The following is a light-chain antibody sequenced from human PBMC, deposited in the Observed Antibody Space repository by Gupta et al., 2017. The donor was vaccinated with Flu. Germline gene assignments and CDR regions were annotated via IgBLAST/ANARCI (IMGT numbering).Light chain of an antibody. CDR3: QQRSSWPDT. CDR2: DAS. Sequence: EIVMTQSPATLSLSPGERATLSCRASQTVSYYLAWYQQKPGQAPRLLIFDASNRATGVPTRFSGSGSGTDFTLTISSLEPEDFAVYYCQQRSSWPDTFGGGTKVEIK. CDR1: QTVSYY. J-gene: IGKJ4*01. V-gene: IGKV3-11*01.